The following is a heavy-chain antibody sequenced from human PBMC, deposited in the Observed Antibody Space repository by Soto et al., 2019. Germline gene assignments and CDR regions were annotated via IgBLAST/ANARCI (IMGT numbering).Heavy chain of an antibody. CDR2: IYHSGST. CDR3: ARVRFGDYGDYDDFAF. Sequence: VFGGTIVSGGYSWRWTRQPPGKGLEWIGYIYHSGSTYYNPSLKSRVTISVDRSKNQFSLKLSSVTAADTAVYYCARVRFGDYGDYDDFAFWGQGTPVTVSS. D-gene: IGHD4-17*01. CDR1: GGTIVSGGYS. V-gene: IGHV4-30-2*01. J-gene: IGHJ4*02.